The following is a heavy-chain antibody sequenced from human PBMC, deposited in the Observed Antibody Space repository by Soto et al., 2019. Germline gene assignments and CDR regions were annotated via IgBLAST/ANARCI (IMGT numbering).Heavy chain of an antibody. CDR3: ARGQDWSMIPCPVDY. Sequence: QVQLGESGGGVVQPGRSLRLSCAASGFTFSDYAMHWVRQAPGKGLEWVASISYDGMTKYFADSVKGRFTISRDNAKNTLYLQMTTRKTEDTALYYCARGQDWSMIPCPVDYWGQGTLVTVSS. V-gene: IGHV3-30*14. J-gene: IGHJ4*02. D-gene: IGHD3-16*01. CDR2: ISYDGMTK. CDR1: GFTFSDYA.